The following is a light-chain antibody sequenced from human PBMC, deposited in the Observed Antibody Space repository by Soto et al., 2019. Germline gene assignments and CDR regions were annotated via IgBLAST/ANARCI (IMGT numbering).Light chain of an antibody. CDR3: QQYSSYSVYT. CDR1: RTINNW. Sequence: DIQMTQSPSTLPASVGDRVTITCRASRTINNWLAWYQQKPGKAPKLLIYKTSSLQSGVPSRFSGSGSGTEFTLTISCLQPDDFATYYCQQYSSYSVYTFGQGTKVEIK. CDR2: KTS. J-gene: IGKJ2*01. V-gene: IGKV1-5*03.